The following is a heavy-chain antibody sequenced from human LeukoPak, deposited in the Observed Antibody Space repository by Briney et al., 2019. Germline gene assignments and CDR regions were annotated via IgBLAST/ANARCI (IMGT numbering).Heavy chain of an antibody. J-gene: IGHJ4*02. CDR1: GGSFSGYY. V-gene: IGHV4-34*01. CDR2: INHSGST. Sequence: SETLSLTCAVYGGSFSGYYWSWIRQPPGKGLEWIGEINHSGSTNYNPSLKSRVTIPVDTSKNQFSLKLSSVTAADTAVYYCARGYGDHEYYFDYWGQGTLVTVSS. CDR3: ARGYGDHEYYFDY. D-gene: IGHD4-17*01.